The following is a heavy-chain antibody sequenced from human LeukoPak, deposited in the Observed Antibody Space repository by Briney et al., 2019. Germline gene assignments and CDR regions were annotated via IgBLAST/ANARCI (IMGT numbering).Heavy chain of an antibody. CDR3: ARHPPYCSSASCTYNFDY. CDR2: IQSNTNGGTN. CDR1: GFTFSNAW. Sequence: GGSLRLSCAASGFTFSNAWMSWVRQPPGKGLEWVGRIQSNTNGGTNDYAAPVKGRFTISRDESKNTLYLQMNSLKTADTAVYDCARHPPYCSSASCTYNFDYGCRGKRVTVS. J-gene: IGHJ4*02. D-gene: IGHD2-2*01. V-gene: IGHV3-15*01.